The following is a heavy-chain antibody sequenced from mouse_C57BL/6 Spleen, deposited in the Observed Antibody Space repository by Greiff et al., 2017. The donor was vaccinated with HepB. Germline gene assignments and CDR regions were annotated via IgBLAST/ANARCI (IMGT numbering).Heavy chain of an antibody. CDR2: INPNNGGT. V-gene: IGHV1-26*01. CDR1: GYTFTDYY. J-gene: IGHJ3*01. CDR3: AGAYYSNYEFAY. Sequence: EVQLQQSGPELVKPGASVKISCKASGYTFTDYYMNWVKQSHGKSLEWIGDINPNNGGTSYNQKFKGKATLTVDKSSSTAYMELRSLTSEDSAVYYCAGAYYSNYEFAYWGQGTLVTVSA. D-gene: IGHD2-5*01.